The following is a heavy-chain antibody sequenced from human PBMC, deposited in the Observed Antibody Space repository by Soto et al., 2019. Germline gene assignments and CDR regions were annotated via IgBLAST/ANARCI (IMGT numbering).Heavy chain of an antibody. CDR1: GGSISNYY. Sequence: KTSETLSLTCTVSGGSISNYYWSWIRQSAEKRLEWIGRVSSTGSSYYNPSLKSRVTISVDTSKSQVSLNLTSVTAADTAVYYCARGVPAAGTDWFDPWGQGTLVTVSS. J-gene: IGHJ5*02. V-gene: IGHV4-4*07. CDR2: VSSTGSS. CDR3: ARGVPAAGTDWFDP. D-gene: IGHD6-13*01.